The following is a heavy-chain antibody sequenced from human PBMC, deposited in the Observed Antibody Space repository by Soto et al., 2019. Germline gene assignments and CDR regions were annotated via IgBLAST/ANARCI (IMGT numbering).Heavy chain of an antibody. J-gene: IGHJ5*02. CDR3: ARDLYYYDSSGHWSFDP. D-gene: IGHD3-22*01. CDR2: IIPIFGTA. Sequence: SVKVSCKASGGTFSSYAISWVRQAPGQGLEWMGGIIPIFGTANYAQKFQGRVTITADESTSTAYVELSSLRSEDTAVYYCARDLYYYDSSGHWSFDPWGQGTLVTVSS. CDR1: GGTFSSYA. V-gene: IGHV1-69*13.